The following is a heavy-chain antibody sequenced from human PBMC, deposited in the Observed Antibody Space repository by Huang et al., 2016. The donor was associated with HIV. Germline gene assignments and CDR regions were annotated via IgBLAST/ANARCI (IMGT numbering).Heavy chain of an antibody. D-gene: IGHD2-15*01. V-gene: IGHV4-59*11. CDR3: ARHPGYGLRLGSFDS. CDR1: GGSISSHY. J-gene: IGHJ3*02. Sequence: QVQLQESGPGLVKPSETLSLTCTVSGGSISSHYWRWIRQPPGKGLEWIGSIYYSGLTNNNPSLKSRFTLSVDTSKSQFSLKLSPVTAADTAVYYCARHPGYGLRLGSFDSWGQGTLVTVSS. CDR2: IYYSGLT.